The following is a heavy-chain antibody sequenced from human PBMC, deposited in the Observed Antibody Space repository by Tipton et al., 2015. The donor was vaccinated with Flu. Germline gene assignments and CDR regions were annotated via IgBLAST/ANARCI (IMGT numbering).Heavy chain of an antibody. CDR2: IDSAGDT. J-gene: IGHJ2*01. CDR3: ARRSPGWFFDL. CDR1: GFTFSSYD. V-gene: IGHV3-13*01. D-gene: IGHD3-10*01. Sequence: SLRLSCAASGFTFSSYDMHWVRQATGEGLQWVSGIDSAGDTYYLDSVKGRFTISRDNAKNTLYLQMNSLTAGDTAVYYCARRSPGWFFDLWGRGTLVTVSS.